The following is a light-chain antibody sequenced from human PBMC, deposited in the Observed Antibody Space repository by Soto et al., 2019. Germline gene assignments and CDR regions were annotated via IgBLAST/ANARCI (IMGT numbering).Light chain of an antibody. CDR3: QQYNNWPV. V-gene: IGKV3-20*01. Sequence: EIVLTQSPGTLSLSPGERATLSCRASQSVSNNYLAWYQQKPGQAPRLLIYGASNRATGIPDRFSGSGSGTDFTLTISSLQSEDFAVYYCQQYNNWPVFGPGTKVDIK. CDR2: GAS. CDR1: QSVSNNY. J-gene: IGKJ3*01.